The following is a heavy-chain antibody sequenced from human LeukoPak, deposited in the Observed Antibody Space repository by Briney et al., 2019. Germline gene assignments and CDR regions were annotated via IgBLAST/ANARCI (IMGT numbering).Heavy chain of an antibody. V-gene: IGHV1-2*02. J-gene: IGHJ4*02. CDR2: IHPSSGAT. CDR1: EYTFTDFY. Sequence: GASVKVSCKASEYTFTDFYIFWVRQAPGQGLKWMGWIHPSSGATTYAQRFQGRVTLTRDTSINTAYMELSGLTSDDTAVYYCTREDYWGQGTLVTVSS. CDR3: TREDY.